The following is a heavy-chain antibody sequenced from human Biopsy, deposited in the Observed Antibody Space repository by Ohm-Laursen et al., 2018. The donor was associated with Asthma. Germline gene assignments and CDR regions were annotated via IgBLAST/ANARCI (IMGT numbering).Heavy chain of an antibody. CDR1: GFVFRSHA. CDR2: VSYDGGVV. Sequence: SLRLSCAAPGFVFRSHAMHWVRQAPGKGLEWVAVVSYDGGVVHYADSMKGRFTISRDNAKSTLYLQMNRLRTDDTAVYFYAKRRGYSDLTDFDHWGQGTLVTVSS. V-gene: IGHV3-30*18. J-gene: IGHJ4*02. D-gene: IGHD3-3*01. CDR3: AKRRGYSDLTDFDH.